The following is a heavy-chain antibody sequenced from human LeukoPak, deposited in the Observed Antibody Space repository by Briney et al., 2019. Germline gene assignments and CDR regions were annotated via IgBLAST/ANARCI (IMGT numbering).Heavy chain of an antibody. CDR2: ISAYSGNT. V-gene: IGHV1-18*01. D-gene: IGHD3-16*01. CDR1: GFTFTSHG. J-gene: IGHJ4*02. Sequence: ASVKVSCKASGFTFTSHGFTWVRQAPGQGLEWMGWISAYSGNTNYAQKLQGRVTMTTDTSTSTAYMELRSLRSDDTAVYYCARENGGTTDYWGQGTLVTVSS. CDR3: ARENGGTTDY.